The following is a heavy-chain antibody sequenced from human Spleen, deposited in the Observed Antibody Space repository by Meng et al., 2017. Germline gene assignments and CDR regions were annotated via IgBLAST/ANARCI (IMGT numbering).Heavy chain of an antibody. Sequence: GESLKISCAASGFTFSSYAMSWVRQAPGKGLEWVSYVTCGGSSTHSADSVKGRFTISRDNSKNTVFLHINSLRPEDTAVYYCARSPIDKYDLSALPLDYWGQGTLVTVSS. J-gene: IGHJ4*02. CDR2: VTCGGSST. V-gene: IGHV3-23*01. CDR1: GFTFSSYA. D-gene: IGHD3-22*01. CDR3: ARSPIDKYDLSALPLDY.